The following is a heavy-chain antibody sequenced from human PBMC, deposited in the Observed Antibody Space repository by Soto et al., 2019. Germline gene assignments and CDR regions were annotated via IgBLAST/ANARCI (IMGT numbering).Heavy chain of an antibody. Sequence: QVQLQESGPGLVKPSGTLSLTCAVSSGSISSSNWWSWVRQPPGKGLEWIGEIYHSGSTNYNPSLKSRVTISVDKSKNQFSLKLSSVTAADTAVYYCARDWASHPINYYGSGSYQGLGYWGQGTLVTVSS. J-gene: IGHJ4*02. D-gene: IGHD3-10*01. CDR1: SGSISSSNW. V-gene: IGHV4-4*02. CDR2: IYHSGST. CDR3: ARDWASHPINYYGSGSYQGLGY.